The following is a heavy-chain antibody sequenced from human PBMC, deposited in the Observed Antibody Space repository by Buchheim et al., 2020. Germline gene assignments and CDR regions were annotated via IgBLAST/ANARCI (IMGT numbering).Heavy chain of an antibody. V-gene: IGHV3-30*03. CDR1: GFTFSSYG. CDR3: AREGLLTDYSNAFDY. CDR2: ISYDGSNK. Sequence: QVQLVESGGGVVQPGRSLRLSCAVSGFTFSSYGMHWVRQAPGKGLEWVAVISYDGSNKYYADSVKGRFTISRDNSKNTLYLQMNSLRAEDTAVYYCAREGLLTDYSNAFDYWGQGTL. J-gene: IGHJ4*02. D-gene: IGHD4-11*01.